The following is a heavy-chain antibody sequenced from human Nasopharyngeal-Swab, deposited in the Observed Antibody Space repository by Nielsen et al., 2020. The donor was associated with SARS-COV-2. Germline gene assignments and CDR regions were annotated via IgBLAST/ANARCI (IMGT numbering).Heavy chain of an antibody. CDR3: ARRAARYYYGMDV. J-gene: IGHJ6*02. CDR2: ISYDGTT. CDR1: GGSISGTGYY. D-gene: IGHD6-6*01. V-gene: IGHV4-39*01. Sequence: SETLSLTCAVSGGSISGTGYYWGWIRQSPGKGLEWIGTISYDGTTYYHTSLKSRVTIFVDTSKNQFSLRLTSVTAADTAVYYCARRAARYYYGMDVWGQGTTVTVSS.